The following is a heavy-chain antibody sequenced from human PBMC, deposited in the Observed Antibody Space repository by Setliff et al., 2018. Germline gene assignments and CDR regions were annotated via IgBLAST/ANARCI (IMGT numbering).Heavy chain of an antibody. CDR2: INPNSGGT. V-gene: IGHV1-2*06. J-gene: IGHJ6*03. CDR3: ARGRHPPWSGYPYYYMDV. Sequence: ASVKVSCKASGYTFTSYGISWVRQAPGQGLEWMGRINPNSGGTNYAQKFQGRVTMTRDTSISTAYMELSRLRSDDTAVYYCARGRHPPWSGYPYYYMDVWGKGTTVTVSS. CDR1: GYTFTSYG. D-gene: IGHD3-3*01.